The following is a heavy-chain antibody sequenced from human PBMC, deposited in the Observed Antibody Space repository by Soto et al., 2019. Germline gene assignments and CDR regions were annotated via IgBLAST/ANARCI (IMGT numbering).Heavy chain of an antibody. D-gene: IGHD6-13*01. J-gene: IGHJ4*02. CDR3: ARDWGAAGPFDY. Sequence: SETLSLTCAVYGGSFSGYYWSWIRQPPGKGLEWIGYIYYSGSTNYNPSLKSRVTISVDTSKNQFSLKLSSVTAADTAVYYCARDWGAAGPFDYWGQGTLVTAPQ. V-gene: IGHV4-59*01. CDR1: GGSFSGYY. CDR2: IYYSGST.